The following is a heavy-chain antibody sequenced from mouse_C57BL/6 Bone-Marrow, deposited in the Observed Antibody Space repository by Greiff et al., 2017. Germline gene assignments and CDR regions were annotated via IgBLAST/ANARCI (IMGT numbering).Heavy chain of an antibody. J-gene: IGHJ2*01. CDR2: IDPEDGET. CDR1: GFNIKDYY. V-gene: IGHV14-2*01. CDR3: DRRKLPDY. Sequence: LVESGAELVKPGASVKLSCTASGFNIKDYYMHWVKQRTEQGLEWIGRIDPEDGETKYAQKFQGKATITADNSSNTAYLQLSSLTSEDTAVYYCDRRKLPDYWGQGTTLTVSS. D-gene: IGHD2-1*01.